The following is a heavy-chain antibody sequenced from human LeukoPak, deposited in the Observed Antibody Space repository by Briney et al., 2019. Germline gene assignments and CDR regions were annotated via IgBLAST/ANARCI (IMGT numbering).Heavy chain of an antibody. CDR3: ARGTDYSNRHRRRFAFDI. J-gene: IGHJ3*02. CDR1: GRTFSSYS. CDR2: IIPIFGTA. D-gene: IGHD4-11*01. Sequence: SVKVSCKASGRTFSSYSISWVRQAPGQGREWMGGIIPIFGTANYAQKFQGRVTITTDVSTSTADKELSSLRSEDTGVYYCARGTDYSNRHRRRFAFDIWGQGTMVTVSS. V-gene: IGHV1-69*05.